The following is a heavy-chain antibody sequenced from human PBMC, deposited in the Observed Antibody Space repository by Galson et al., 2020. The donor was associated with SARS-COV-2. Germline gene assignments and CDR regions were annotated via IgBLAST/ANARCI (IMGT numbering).Heavy chain of an antibody. CDR2: LYPHDDT. CDR3: AHSRYRCSEANCYDPFDY. CDR1: GLSLSTTAGG. D-gene: IGHD2-15*01. V-gene: IGHV2-5*01. J-gene: IGHJ4*02. Sequence: NNCGPPLVTPTGPFTLLCMFSGLSLSTTAGGVAWLRQLPGISLEWHTLLYPHDDTSHSPHLKRKLTITKDTAKNQVVLKMTNMDPVDTATYYCAHSRYRCSEANCYDPFDYWGQGTLVTVSS.